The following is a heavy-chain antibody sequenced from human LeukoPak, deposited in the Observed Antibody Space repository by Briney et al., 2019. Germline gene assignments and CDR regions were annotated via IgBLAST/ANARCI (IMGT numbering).Heavy chain of an antibody. D-gene: IGHD2-2*01. Sequence: GESLKISCKGSGYSFTSYWIGWVRQMPGKGLEWMGIIYPGDSDTRYSPSFQGQVTISADKSISTAYLQWSSLKASDTAMYYCARLADIVVVPAAQGFFDYWGQGTLVTVSS. CDR3: ARLADIVVVPAAQGFFDY. J-gene: IGHJ4*02. V-gene: IGHV5-51*01. CDR1: GYSFTSYW. CDR2: IYPGDSDT.